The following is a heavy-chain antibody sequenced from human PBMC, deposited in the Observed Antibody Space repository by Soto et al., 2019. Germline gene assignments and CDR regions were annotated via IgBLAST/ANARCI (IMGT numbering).Heavy chain of an antibody. D-gene: IGHD2-8*02. CDR1: GFTSSNYA. Sequence: EVQLLESGGDLVQPGGSLRLSCAASGFTSSNYAMSWVRQAPGKGLEWVSAISRDDYTYYADSVKGRFTISRDSSLNTLSLQMNSLRAEDTAFYYCAKGSTGGRPYYFDHWGQGTLVTVSS. V-gene: IGHV3-23*01. CDR2: ISRDDYT. CDR3: AKGSTGGRPYYFDH. J-gene: IGHJ4*02.